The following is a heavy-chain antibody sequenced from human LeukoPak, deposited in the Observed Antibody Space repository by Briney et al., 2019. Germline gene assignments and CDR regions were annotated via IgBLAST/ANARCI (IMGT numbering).Heavy chain of an antibody. V-gene: IGHV3-11*01. J-gene: IGHJ6*02. CDR3: ARDGVGGGNWNDVGYYYYGMDV. CDR1: GFTFSDYY. D-gene: IGHD1-20*01. CDR2: ISSSGSTI. Sequence: PGGSLRLSCAASGFTFSDYYMSWIRQAPGKGLEWVSYISSSGSTIYYADSVKGRFTISRDNAKNSLYLQMNSLRAEDTAVYYCARDGVGGGNWNDVGYYYYGMDVWGQGTTVTVSS.